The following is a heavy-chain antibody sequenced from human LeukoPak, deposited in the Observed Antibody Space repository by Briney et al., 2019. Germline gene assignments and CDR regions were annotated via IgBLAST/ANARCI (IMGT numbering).Heavy chain of an antibody. J-gene: IGHJ5*02. CDR1: GYTFTGYY. CDR2: INPNSGGT. Sequence: GASVKVSCKASGYTFTGYYMHWVRQTPGQGLEWMRWINPNSGGTNYAQKFQGRVTMTRDTSISTAYMELSRLRSDDTAVYYCARDGDYQLLWGRFDPSGQGTLVTVSS. CDR3: ARDGDYQLLWGRFDP. D-gene: IGHD2-2*01. V-gene: IGHV1-2*02.